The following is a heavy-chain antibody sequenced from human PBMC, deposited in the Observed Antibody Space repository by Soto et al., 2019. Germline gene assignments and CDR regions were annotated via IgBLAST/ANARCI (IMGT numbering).Heavy chain of an antibody. Sequence: QAHREQSGAAVKRPGASVKVSCKASGYTFSDFDITWLRQASGQGPEWMGWMNAKSGDTFFAQRFQGKFNMTWDTSLSTAYMEVGSLTSDDTAMYYCARGNPFNYAGFDVWGQGTTVAVSS. V-gene: IGHV1-8*01. CDR2: MNAKSGDT. CDR1: GYTFSDFD. J-gene: IGHJ6*02. CDR3: ARGNPFNYAGFDV. D-gene: IGHD3-16*01.